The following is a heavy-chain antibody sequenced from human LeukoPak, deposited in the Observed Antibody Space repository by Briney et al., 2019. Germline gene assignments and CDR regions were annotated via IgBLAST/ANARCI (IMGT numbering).Heavy chain of an antibody. J-gene: IGHJ6*03. CDR3: ATYAMSPTMPGYMDV. D-gene: IGHD2-2*01. CDR1: ASMFTISG. V-gene: IGHV1-18*01. CDR2: ISPYNGHT. Sequence: ASVKVSCKAAASMFTISGNYWIRDAPGQGLEWVGWISPYNGHTGYAQRFQGRLTMTKDTSTDTVNMELRNLTSDDTDDNYWATYAMSPTMPGYMDVWGKGTTVTVSS.